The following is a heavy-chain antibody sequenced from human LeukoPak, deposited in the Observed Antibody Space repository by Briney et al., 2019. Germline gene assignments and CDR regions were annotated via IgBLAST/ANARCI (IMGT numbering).Heavy chain of an antibody. CDR1: GFTFSNAW. CDR3: TTDLLRFLEWLFPNFDY. D-gene: IGHD3-3*01. V-gene: IGHV3-15*01. CDR2: IKSKTDGGTT. Sequence: GGSLRLSCAASGFTFSNAWMSWVRQAPGKGLEWVGRIKSKTDGGTTDYAAPVKGRFAISRDDSKNTLYLQMNSLKTEDTAVYYCTTDLLRFLEWLFPNFDYWGQGTLVTVSS. J-gene: IGHJ4*02.